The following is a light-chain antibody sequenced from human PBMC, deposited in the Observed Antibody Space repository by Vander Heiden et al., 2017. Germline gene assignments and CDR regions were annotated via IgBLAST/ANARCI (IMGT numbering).Light chain of an antibody. Sequence: QSAPSQPAPASGSPGQPTHIACNGTSSDVGGYNYVSWYQQHPGKAPQLIIFEVRNRPPGVSSRFSASKSGNTASLTISGLQTEDEAHYYCSSYANKNSAVFGGGTKVTVL. J-gene: IGLJ2*01. CDR1: SSDVGGYNY. CDR3: SSYANKNSAV. CDR2: EVR. V-gene: IGLV2-14*01.